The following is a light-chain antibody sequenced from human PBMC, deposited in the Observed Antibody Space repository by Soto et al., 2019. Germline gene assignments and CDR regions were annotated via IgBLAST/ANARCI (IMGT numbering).Light chain of an antibody. V-gene: IGLV2-14*01. CDR1: SSDVGGYNY. CDR3: RSYASSSTLHYV. Sequence: QSALTQPASVSGSPGQSITISCTGTSSDVGGYNYVSWYQQHPGKAPKLMIYDVSNRPSGVSNRFSGSKSGNTASLTISGLQAEDEADYYCRSYASSSTLHYVFGTGTKLTVL. J-gene: IGLJ1*01. CDR2: DVS.